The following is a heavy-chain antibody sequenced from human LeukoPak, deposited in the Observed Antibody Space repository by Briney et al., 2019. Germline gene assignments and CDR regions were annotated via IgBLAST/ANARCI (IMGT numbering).Heavy chain of an antibody. CDR1: GGSISSGDYY. CDR3: ASHCSGGSCYSEANYYYYYGMDV. V-gene: IGHV4-30-4*01. Sequence: SETLSLTCTVSGGSISSGDYYWSWIRQPPGKGLEWIGYIFYSGNTYYNPSLKSRVTISVGMSKNQFSLKLSSVTAADTAVYYCASHCSGGSCYSEANYYYYYGMDVWGQGTTVTVSS. CDR2: IFYSGNT. J-gene: IGHJ6*02. D-gene: IGHD2-15*01.